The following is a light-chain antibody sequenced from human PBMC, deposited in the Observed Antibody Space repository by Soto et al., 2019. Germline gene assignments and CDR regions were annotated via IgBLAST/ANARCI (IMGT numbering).Light chain of an antibody. CDR2: SDN. CDR3: AAWDDSLNGWV. V-gene: IGLV1-44*01. J-gene: IGLJ3*02. Sequence: QSVLTQPPSASGTPGQRVTISCSGGSSNIGRNTVNWYQQLPGTAPKLLIYSDNQRPSGVPDRFSGCKSGTSASLAISGLQSEDEADYYCAAWDDSLNGWVFGGGTKLTVL. CDR1: SSNIGRNT.